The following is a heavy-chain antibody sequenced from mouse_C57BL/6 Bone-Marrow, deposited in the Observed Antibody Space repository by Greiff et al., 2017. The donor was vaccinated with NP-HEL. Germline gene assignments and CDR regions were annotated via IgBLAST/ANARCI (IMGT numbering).Heavy chain of an antibody. V-gene: IGHV1-81*01. Sequence: QVQLQQSGAELARPGASVKLSCKASGYTFTSYGISWVKQRTGQGLEWIGEIYPRSGNTYYNEKFKGKATLTADKSSSTAYTELRSLTSEDSAVYFCAGVRQFAYWGQGTLVTVSA. CDR2: IYPRSGNT. CDR3: AGVRQFAY. CDR1: GYTFTSYG. D-gene: IGHD2-14*01. J-gene: IGHJ3*01.